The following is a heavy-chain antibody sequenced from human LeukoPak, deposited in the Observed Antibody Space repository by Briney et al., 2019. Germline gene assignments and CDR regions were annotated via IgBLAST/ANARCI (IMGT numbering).Heavy chain of an antibody. CDR1: GFTSSSYA. V-gene: IGHV3-23*01. Sequence: PGRSRSLSCAASGFTSSSYAMSWDRQAPGRWREWVASIGGSGGSTDYADSVKGRFTISRDNSKNTLYLHMNSLRAEDTAVYYCALGGPGSGWYYFDYWGQGTLVTVSS. CDR3: ALGGPGSGWYYFDY. J-gene: IGHJ4*02. CDR2: IGGSGGST. D-gene: IGHD6-19*01.